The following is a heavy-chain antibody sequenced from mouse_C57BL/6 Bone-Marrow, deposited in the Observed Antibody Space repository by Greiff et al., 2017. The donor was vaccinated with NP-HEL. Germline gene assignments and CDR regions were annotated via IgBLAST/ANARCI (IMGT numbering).Heavy chain of an antibody. CDR1: GYTFTSFG. CDR3: AKPLYYYVMGY. Sequence: QVQLQQSGAELARPGASVKLSCKASGYTFTSFGISWVKQRTGKSLAWIGEIYPSSGNTCYNEKFKGKAQLTADKSSSTAYMDLRSLTSDDSAVYLCAKPLYYYVMGYWGQGTSVTVSS. D-gene: IGHD6-1*01. J-gene: IGHJ4*01. V-gene: IGHV1-81*01. CDR2: IYPSSGNT.